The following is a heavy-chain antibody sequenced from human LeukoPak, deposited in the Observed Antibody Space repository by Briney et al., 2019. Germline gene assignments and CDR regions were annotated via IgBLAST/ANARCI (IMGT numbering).Heavy chain of an antibody. D-gene: IGHD1-26*01. CDR3: AKYSGSYYVDY. Sequence: PSDTLSLTCAVSGYSISSTNWWGWIRQPPGKGLEWIGYIYYSGSTYYNPSLKSRVTMSVDTSKNQFSLKLSSATAVDTAVYYCAKYSGSYYVDYWGQGTLVTVSS. CDR2: IYYSGST. V-gene: IGHV4-28*01. CDR1: GYSISSTNW. J-gene: IGHJ4*02.